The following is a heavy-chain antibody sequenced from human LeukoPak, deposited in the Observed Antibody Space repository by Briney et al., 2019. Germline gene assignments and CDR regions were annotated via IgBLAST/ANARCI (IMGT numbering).Heavy chain of an antibody. J-gene: IGHJ6*01. Sequence: SETLSLTCAVSGGSISSGGYSWSWIRQPPGKGLEWIGYIYHSGSTYYNPSLKSRVTISVDTSKNQFPLKLSSVTAADTAVYYCARHSGSGYYFYFYTMDVWGQGATVTVSS. CDR1: GGSISSGGYS. V-gene: IGHV4-30-2*01. D-gene: IGHD1-26*01. CDR2: IYHSGST. CDR3: ARHSGSGYYFYFYTMDV.